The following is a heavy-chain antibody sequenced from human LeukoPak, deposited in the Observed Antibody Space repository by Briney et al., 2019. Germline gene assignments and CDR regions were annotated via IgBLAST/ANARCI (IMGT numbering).Heavy chain of an antibody. CDR3: AKDGGIWFGESPSLDV. J-gene: IGHJ6*04. CDR1: GFTFSSYG. D-gene: IGHD3-10*01. V-gene: IGHV3-30*02. Sequence: GGSLRLSCAASGFTFSSYGMHWVRQAPGKGLEWVAFIRYDGSNKYYADSVKGRFTICRDNSKNTLYLQMNSLRAEDTAVYYCAKDGGIWFGESPSLDVWGKGTTVTISS. CDR2: IRYDGSNK.